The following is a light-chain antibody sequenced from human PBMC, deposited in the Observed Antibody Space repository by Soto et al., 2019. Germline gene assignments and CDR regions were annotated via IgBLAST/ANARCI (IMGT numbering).Light chain of an antibody. CDR1: QGSGND. CDR3: LQHKSYPWT. J-gene: IGKJ1*01. CDR2: GAS. V-gene: IGKV1-17*01. Sequence: DIQMTQSPSSLSASVGDRVTITCRASQGSGNDLGWYQEKPGKAPKRLIYGASSLQSGVPSRFGGSGSGTEFTLTISSLQPEDLATYYCLQHKSYPWTFDQGTMVEIK.